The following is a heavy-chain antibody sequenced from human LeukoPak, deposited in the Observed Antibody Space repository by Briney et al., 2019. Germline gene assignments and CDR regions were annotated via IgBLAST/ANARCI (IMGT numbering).Heavy chain of an antibody. CDR3: ARDAQRYFDWLFYGEAFDI. V-gene: IGHV1-69*13. CDR1: GGTFSSYA. D-gene: IGHD3-9*01. Sequence: SVKVCCKASGGTFSSYAISWVRQAPGQGLEWMGGIIPIFGTANYAQKFQGRVTITADESTSTAYMELSSLRSEDTAVYYCARDAQRYFDWLFYGEAFDIWGQGTMVTVSS. CDR2: IIPIFGTA. J-gene: IGHJ3*02.